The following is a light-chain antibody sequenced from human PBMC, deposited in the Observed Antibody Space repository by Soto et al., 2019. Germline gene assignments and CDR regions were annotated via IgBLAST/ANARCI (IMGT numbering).Light chain of an antibody. V-gene: IGKV1-39*01. CDR3: QQSYSTPYT. Sequence: DIQMTQSPSSLSASVGDRVTITCRASQSISNYLNWYQQKPGKAPKLLIYAASSLQSGVPSRFSGSGSGTDFTLIIRSLQPEDFATYYCQQSYSTPYTFGQGTKLEIK. CDR2: AAS. CDR1: QSISNY. J-gene: IGKJ2*01.